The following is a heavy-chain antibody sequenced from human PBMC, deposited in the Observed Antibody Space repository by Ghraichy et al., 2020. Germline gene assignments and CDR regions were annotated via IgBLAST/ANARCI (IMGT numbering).Heavy chain of an antibody. CDR1: GGSISSYF. Sequence: SETLSLTCSVSGGSISSYFWSWIRQPAGKGLEWIGRLYTTGSTTYNPSLKSRVTMSLDTSKNQFSLNLRSVTAADTAVYYCARGEPVADNWFDPWGQGILVTVFS. V-gene: IGHV4-4*07. CDR3: ARGEPVADNWFDP. D-gene: IGHD6-19*01. J-gene: IGHJ5*02. CDR2: LYTTGST.